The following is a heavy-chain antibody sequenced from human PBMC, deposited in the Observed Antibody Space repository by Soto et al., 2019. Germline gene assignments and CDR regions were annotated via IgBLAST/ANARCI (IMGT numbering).Heavy chain of an antibody. CDR3: ARDRIAMVRGGFGFDP. V-gene: IGHV1-2*04. Sequence: ASVKVSCKASGYTFTGYYMHWVRQAPGQGLEWMGWINPNSGGTNYAQKFQGWVTMTRDTSISTAYMELSRLRSDDTAVYYCARDRIAMVRGGFGFDPWGQGTLVTVSS. CDR1: GYTFTGYY. D-gene: IGHD3-10*01. CDR2: INPNSGGT. J-gene: IGHJ5*02.